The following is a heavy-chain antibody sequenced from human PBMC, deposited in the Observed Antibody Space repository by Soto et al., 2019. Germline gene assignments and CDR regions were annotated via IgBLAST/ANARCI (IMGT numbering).Heavy chain of an antibody. D-gene: IGHD3-10*01. CDR1: GGSISSINW. Sequence: QVHLQESGPGLVKPSGTLSLTCGVCGGSISSINWWRWVRQTPGKGLEWIGEIYYSGSTNYNPSLTSRVTMSIDKSKNQFFLNLTSVTAADTAVYYCARSSGVSATNWFDAWGQGTLVTVSS. CDR3: ARSSGVSATNWFDA. J-gene: IGHJ5*02. V-gene: IGHV4-4*02. CDR2: IYYSGST.